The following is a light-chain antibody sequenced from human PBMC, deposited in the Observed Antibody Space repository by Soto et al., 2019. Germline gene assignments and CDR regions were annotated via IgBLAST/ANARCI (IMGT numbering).Light chain of an antibody. CDR2: VAS. J-gene: IGKJ1*01. Sequence: DIQMTQSPSSVSASVGDRVTITCRASQGISSWLAWYQQKPGKAPTLLIDVASNLQSGVPSRFSGSGSGTDFTLTISSLQPEDFATYYCQHYNSYSEAFGQGTKVDIK. V-gene: IGKV1D-16*01. CDR3: QHYNSYSEA. CDR1: QGISSW.